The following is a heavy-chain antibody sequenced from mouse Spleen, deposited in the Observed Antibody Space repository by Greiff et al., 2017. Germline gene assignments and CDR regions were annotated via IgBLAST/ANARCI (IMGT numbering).Heavy chain of an antibody. V-gene: IGHV5-16*01. CDR3: ARVVFYAMDY. CDR2: INYDGSST. CDR1: GFTFSDYY. J-gene: IGHJ4*01. Sequence: EVQRVESEGGLVQPGSSMKLSCTASGFTFSDYYMAWVRQVPEKGLEWVANINYDGSSTYYLDSLKSRFIISRDNAKNILYLQMSSLKSEDTATYYCARVVFYAMDYWGQGTSVTVSS.